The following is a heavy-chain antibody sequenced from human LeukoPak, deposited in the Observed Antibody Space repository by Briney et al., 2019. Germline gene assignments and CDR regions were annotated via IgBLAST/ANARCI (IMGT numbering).Heavy chain of an antibody. CDR1: GGSISSSSYY. Sequence: KPSETLSLTCTVSGGSISSSSYYWGWIRQPPGKGLEWIGSIYYSGSTYYNPSLKSRVTISVDTSKNQFSLKLSSVTAADTVVYYCARHRRECYPFDYWGQGTLVTVSS. V-gene: IGHV4-39*01. CDR2: IYYSGST. D-gene: IGHD3-3*01. J-gene: IGHJ4*02. CDR3: ARHRRECYPFDY.